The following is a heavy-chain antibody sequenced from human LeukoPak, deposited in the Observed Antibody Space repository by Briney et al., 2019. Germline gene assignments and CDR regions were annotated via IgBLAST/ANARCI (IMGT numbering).Heavy chain of an antibody. V-gene: IGHV3-30-3*01. CDR3: ARDLRPDGSASEHDY. J-gene: IGHJ4*02. CDR2: ISYHGSNK. Sequence: GGSLRLSCAASGFTFSSYAMHWVRQAPAKGLEWVAVISYHGSNKYYADSVKGRFTISRDNSKNTLYLQMNSLRAEDTAVYDCARDLRPDGSASEHDYWGQGTLVTVSS. D-gene: IGHD3-10*01. CDR1: GFTFSSYA.